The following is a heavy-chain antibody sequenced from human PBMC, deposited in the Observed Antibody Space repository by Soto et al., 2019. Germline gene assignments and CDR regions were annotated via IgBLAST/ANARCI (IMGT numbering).Heavy chain of an antibody. D-gene: IGHD2-2*03. Sequence: SETLSLTCTVSGGSISSSSYYWGWIRQPPGKGLEWIGSIYYSGSTYYNPSLESRVTISVDTSKNQFSLKLSSVTAADTAVYYCARLDIVVAWGQGTLVTVSS. CDR1: GGSISSSSYY. CDR3: ARLDIVVA. V-gene: IGHV4-39*01. J-gene: IGHJ5*02. CDR2: IYYSGST.